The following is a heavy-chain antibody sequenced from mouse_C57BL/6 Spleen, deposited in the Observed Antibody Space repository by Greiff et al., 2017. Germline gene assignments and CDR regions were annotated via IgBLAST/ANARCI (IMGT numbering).Heavy chain of an antibody. D-gene: IGHD4-1*02. CDR1: GYTFTSYW. Sequence: QVQLQQPGAELVMPGASVKLSCKASGYTFTSYWMHWVKQRPGQGLEWIGEFDPSDSYTNYNQKFKGKSTLTVDKSSSTAYMQLSSLTSEDSAVYYGARSFPQLRRYYAMDYWGQGTSVTVSS. CDR2: FDPSDSYT. J-gene: IGHJ4*01. V-gene: IGHV1-69*01. CDR3: ARSFPQLRRYYAMDY.